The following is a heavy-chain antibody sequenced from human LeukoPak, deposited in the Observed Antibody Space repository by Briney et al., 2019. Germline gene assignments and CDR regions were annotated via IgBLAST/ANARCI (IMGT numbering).Heavy chain of an antibody. CDR3: ARHYTAMVPTDWFDP. D-gene: IGHD5-18*01. J-gene: IGHJ5*02. Sequence: SETLSLTCTVSGGSISSYYWSWIRQPPGKGLEWIGYIYYSGSTYYNPSLKSRVTISVDTSKNQFSLKLSSVTAADTAVYYCARHYTAMVPTDWFDPWGQGTLVTVSS. V-gene: IGHV4-59*04. CDR1: GGSISSYY. CDR2: IYYSGST.